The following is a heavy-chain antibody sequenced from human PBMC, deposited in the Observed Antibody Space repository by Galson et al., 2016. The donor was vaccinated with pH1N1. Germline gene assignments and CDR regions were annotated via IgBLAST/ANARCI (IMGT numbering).Heavy chain of an antibody. J-gene: IGHJ3*02. D-gene: IGHD4-17*01. Sequence: QSGAEVTKPGESLKISCKASGYSFISQWIAWVRQVPGKGLEWVGVVNPGGSTIRYSPSFQGQVTISADKSINIIYLQWSSLKASDTAIYYCARQNDYGDYRGDAFDIWGQGTMVIVSS. CDR2: VNPGGSTI. CDR3: ARQNDYGDYRGDAFDI. CDR1: GYSFISQW. V-gene: IGHV5-51*01.